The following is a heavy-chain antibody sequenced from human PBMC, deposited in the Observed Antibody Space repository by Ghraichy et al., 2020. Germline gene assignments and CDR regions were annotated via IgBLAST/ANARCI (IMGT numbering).Heavy chain of an antibody. CDR1: GFSFITYA. CDR3: AKGDFYDASGYYRQPSYLNC. Sequence: GGSLRLSCAASGFSFITYAMSWVRLPPGKGLEWVSVISGCGGSQYYADSVKDRFTISRDNSKNTVFQQMNNLRAEDTAVYYCAKGDFYDASGYYRQPSYLNCWGQGTQVIVSS. J-gene: IGHJ4*02. D-gene: IGHD3-22*01. CDR2: ISGCGGSQ. V-gene: IGHV3-23*01.